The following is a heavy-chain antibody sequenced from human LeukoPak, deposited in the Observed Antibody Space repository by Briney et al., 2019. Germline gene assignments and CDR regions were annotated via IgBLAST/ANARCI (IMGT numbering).Heavy chain of an antibody. J-gene: IGHJ4*02. Sequence: SETLSLTCTVSGGSISSSNYYWSWIRQPPGKGLEWIGSIYYSGITYYNPSLKSRVTISVETSNNQFSLKLSSVTAADTAMYYCARLLIYCSSTSCHFDYWGQGTLVTVSS. CDR2: IYYSGIT. CDR1: GGSISSSNYY. D-gene: IGHD2-2*01. V-gene: IGHV4-39*01. CDR3: ARLLIYCSSTSCHFDY.